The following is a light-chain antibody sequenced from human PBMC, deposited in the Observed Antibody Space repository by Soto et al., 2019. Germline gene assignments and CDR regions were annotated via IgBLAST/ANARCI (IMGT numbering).Light chain of an antibody. V-gene: IGLV1-51*01. CDR2: DNN. CDR1: SSNIGNNY. J-gene: IGLJ2*01. CDR3: GTWDSRLSAVV. Sequence: QAVVTQPPSVSAAPGQQVTISCSGSSSNIGNNYVSWYQQLPGKAPKLLIYDNNKRPSGIPDRFSGSKSGTSATLGITGLQTGDEADYYCGTWDSRLSAVVFGGWHKLTVL.